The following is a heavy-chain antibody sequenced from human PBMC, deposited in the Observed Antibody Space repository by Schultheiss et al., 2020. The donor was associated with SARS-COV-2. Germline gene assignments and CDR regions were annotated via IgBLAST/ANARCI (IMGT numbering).Heavy chain of an antibody. CDR2: IYPGDSDT. CDR3: ARPGTAYYYYYGMYV. V-gene: IGHV5-51*01. Sequence: GGSLRLSCKGSGYSFTSYWIGWVRQMPGKGLEWMGIIYPGDSDTRYSPSFQGQVTISADKSISTAYLQWSSLKASDTAMYYCARPGTAYYYYYGMYVWGQGTTVTVSS. J-gene: IGHJ6*02. D-gene: IGHD1-1*01. CDR1: GYSFTSYW.